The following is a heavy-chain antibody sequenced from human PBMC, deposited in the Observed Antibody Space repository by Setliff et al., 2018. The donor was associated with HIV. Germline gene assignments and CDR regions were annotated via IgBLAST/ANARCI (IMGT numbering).Heavy chain of an antibody. J-gene: IGHJ4*02. CDR3: VSGPSIGVYEGLAY. V-gene: IGHV5-51*06. CDR2: IYPGDSDT. CDR1: GYSFPSYW. Sequence: ESLKISCKGSGYSFPSYWIGWVRQMPGKGLDWMGIIYPGDSDTRYSLSSQGHIIISTDKSTNTAYLQWRSLKASDTAVYYCVSGPSIGVYEGLAYWGQGTLVTVSS. D-gene: IGHD5-12*01.